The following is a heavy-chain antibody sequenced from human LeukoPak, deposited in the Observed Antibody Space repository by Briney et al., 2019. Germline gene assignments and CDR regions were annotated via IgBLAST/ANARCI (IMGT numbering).Heavy chain of an antibody. J-gene: IGHJ6*02. V-gene: IGHV4-38-2*02. Sequence: PSETLSLTCTVSGYSISSGYYWGWIRQPPGKGLEWIGSIYHSGSTYYSPSLKSRVTISVDTSKNQFSLKLSSVTAADTAVYYCARTSDSSGPPFYRSYGMDVWGQGTTVTVSS. CDR2: IYHSGST. CDR1: GYSISSGYY. CDR3: ARTSDSSGPPFYRSYGMDV. D-gene: IGHD3-22*01.